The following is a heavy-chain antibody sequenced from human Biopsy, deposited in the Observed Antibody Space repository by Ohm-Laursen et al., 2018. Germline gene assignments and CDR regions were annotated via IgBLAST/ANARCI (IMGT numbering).Heavy chain of an antibody. CDR1: GGTFSNYG. V-gene: IGHV1-69*06. CDR3: ATKLTGYFHH. J-gene: IGHJ1*01. CDR2: NIPILGTG. Sequence: SVKVSCKVPGGTFSNYGVNWVRQAPGQGLEWLGGNIPILGTGNYAQKFQDRVTVAADTSTSTATMELRSLRSDDTAVYYCATKLTGYFHHWGQGTLVSVSS. D-gene: IGHD3-9*01.